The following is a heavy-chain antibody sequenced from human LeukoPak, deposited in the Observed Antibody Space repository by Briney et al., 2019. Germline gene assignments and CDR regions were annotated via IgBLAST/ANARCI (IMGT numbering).Heavy chain of an antibody. Sequence: ASVKVSCKASGYTFTSYDINWVRQATGQGLEWMGWMNPNSGNTGYAQKFQGRVTNTRNTSISTAYMELSSLRSEDTAVYYCARGHPLVPAAIDYWGQGTLVTVSS. J-gene: IGHJ4*02. CDR1: GYTFTSYD. V-gene: IGHV1-8*03. CDR2: MNPNSGNT. D-gene: IGHD2-2*01. CDR3: ARGHPLVPAAIDY.